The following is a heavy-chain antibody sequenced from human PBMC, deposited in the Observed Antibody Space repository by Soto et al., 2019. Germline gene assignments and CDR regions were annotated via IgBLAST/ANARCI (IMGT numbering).Heavy chain of an antibody. CDR3: ARDRKPNLDY. CDR1: GGSISSGAYS. V-gene: IGHV4-30-2*01. J-gene: IGHJ4*02. Sequence: PSETLSLTCAVSGGSISSGAYSWSWIRQPPGRGLEWVGYIYPTGNTNYNPSLRSRVAISVDKSKNQFSLKLSFVTAADTAVYFCARDRKPNLDYWGQGTLVTVSS. CDR2: IYPTGNT.